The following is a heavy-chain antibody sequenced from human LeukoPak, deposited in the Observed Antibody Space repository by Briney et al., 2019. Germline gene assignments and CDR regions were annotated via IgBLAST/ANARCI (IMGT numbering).Heavy chain of an antibody. CDR1: GFTFSNYW. D-gene: IGHD4-23*01. CDR3: ARGRPHGNDY. Sequence: PGGSLRLSCVASGFTFSNYWMSWVRQAPGKGLVWVSRIASDGNNRDYADSVKGRFTISRDNAKNTLYLQMNSLRVEDTAVYYCARGRPHGNDYWGQGTLVTVSS. CDR2: IASDGNNR. V-gene: IGHV3-74*01. J-gene: IGHJ4*02.